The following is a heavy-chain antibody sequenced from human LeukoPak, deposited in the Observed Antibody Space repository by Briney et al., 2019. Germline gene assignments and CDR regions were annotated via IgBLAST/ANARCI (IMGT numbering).Heavy chain of an antibody. CDR1: GISISDHE. CDR2: ISTSGSTQ. V-gene: IGHV3-48*03. CDR3: ARTACSGNSCYSSYDY. J-gene: IGHJ4*02. Sequence: PGGSLRLSCAASGISISDHEFNWVRQAPGKGLEWVAYISTSGSTQYYVDSVEGRFTVSREYSKNSLILQMDSLSADDTAVYYCARTACSGNSCYSSYDYWGPGSLVTVSS. D-gene: IGHD2-15*01.